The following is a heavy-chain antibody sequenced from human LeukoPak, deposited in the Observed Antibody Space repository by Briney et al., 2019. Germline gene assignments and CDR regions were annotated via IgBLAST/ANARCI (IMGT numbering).Heavy chain of an antibody. CDR2: ISHSGST. CDR1: GGSFSGYY. V-gene: IGHV4-34*01. D-gene: IGHD3-22*01. CDR3: ARGDSSGYSPY. Sequence: SETLSLTCAVYGGSFSGYYWSWIRQPPGKGLEWIGEISHSGSTNYNPSLKSRVTISVDTSKNQFSLKLSSVTAADTAVYYCARGDSSGYSPYWGQGTLVTVSS. J-gene: IGHJ4*02.